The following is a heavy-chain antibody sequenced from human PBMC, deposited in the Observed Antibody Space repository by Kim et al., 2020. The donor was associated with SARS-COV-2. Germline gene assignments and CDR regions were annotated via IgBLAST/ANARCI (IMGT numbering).Heavy chain of an antibody. CDR1: GGSINSNDF. CDR3: AREGGRGVICV. D-gene: IGHD3-10*01. CDR2: IKTSGRT. Sequence: SETLSLTCNVSGGSINSNDFWSWIRQPAGKGLEWIGRIKTSGRTNYNPSLKSRVTISVDTSRNQFSLRLSSVTAADTAVYFCAREGGRGVICVWGQGTTVTVSS. J-gene: IGHJ6*02. V-gene: IGHV4-61*02.